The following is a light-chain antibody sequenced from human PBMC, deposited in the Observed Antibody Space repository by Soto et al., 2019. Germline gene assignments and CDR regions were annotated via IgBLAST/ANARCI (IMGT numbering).Light chain of an antibody. CDR1: ESVNNF. V-gene: IGKV3-11*01. CDR2: DAS. CDR3: QRRGNWAYG. J-gene: IGKJ2*03. Sequence: EIVLTQSPATLSLSPGERATLSCRATESVNNFLAWYQQKPGQAPRLLIYDASNRATGVPARFSGSGSGADCTLTISSLDSEDFAVYDCQRRGNWAYGFGQGTKLEI.